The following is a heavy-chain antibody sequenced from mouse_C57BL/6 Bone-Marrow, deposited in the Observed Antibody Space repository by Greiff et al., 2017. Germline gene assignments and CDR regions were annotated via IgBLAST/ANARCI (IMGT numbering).Heavy chain of an antibody. D-gene: IGHD2-12*01. V-gene: IGHV1-81*01. Sequence: VQLQQSGAELASPGASVKLSCKASGYTFTSYGISWVKQRTGQGLEWIGEIYPRSGNTYYNEKFKGKATLTADKSSSTAYMELRSLTSEDSAVYFCARFAYSGPYWGQGTLVTVSA. CDR3: ARFAYSGPY. CDR2: IYPRSGNT. J-gene: IGHJ3*01. CDR1: GYTFTSYG.